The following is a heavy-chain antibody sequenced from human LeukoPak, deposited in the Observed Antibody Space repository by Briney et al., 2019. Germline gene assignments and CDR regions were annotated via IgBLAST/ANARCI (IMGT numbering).Heavy chain of an antibody. V-gene: IGHV1-3*01. J-gene: IGHJ3*02. D-gene: IGHD3-22*01. Sequence: ASVKVSCKASGGTFSSYAISWVRQAPGQRLEWMGWINAGNGNTKYSQKFQGRVTITRDTSASTAYMELSSLRSEDTAVYYCARDLLLYDSSGDAFDIWGQGTMVTVSS. CDR1: GGTFSSYA. CDR2: INAGNGNT. CDR3: ARDLLLYDSSGDAFDI.